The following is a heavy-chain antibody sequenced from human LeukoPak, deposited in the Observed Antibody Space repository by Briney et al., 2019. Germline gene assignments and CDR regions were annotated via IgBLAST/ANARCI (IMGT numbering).Heavy chain of an antibody. Sequence: GGSLRLSRGASGSSVSMASTSSVRQAPGKGLEWVSTISGSGGSTYYAGSVKGRFTVSRDKSKNTLYLQMNSLRAEDTAVYYRQTFNTDGSYPLDYWGQGTLVTVSS. CDR3: QTFNTDGSYPLDY. CDR2: ISGSGGST. J-gene: IGHJ4*02. V-gene: IGHV3-23*01. D-gene: IGHD1-26*01. CDR1: GSSVSMAS.